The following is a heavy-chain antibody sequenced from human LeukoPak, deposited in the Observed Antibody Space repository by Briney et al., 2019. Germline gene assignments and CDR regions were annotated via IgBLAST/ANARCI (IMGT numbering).Heavy chain of an antibody. CDR2: ISSGSSTI. Sequence: GGSLRLSCAVSRFPFSTYAMSWVRQAPGKGLEWVSYISSGSSTIYYADSVKGRFTISRDNAKNSLYLQMNSLRAEDTAVYYCARRRDYFDYWGQGTLVTVSP. J-gene: IGHJ4*02. CDR3: ARRRDYFDY. CDR1: RFPFSTYA. V-gene: IGHV3-11*01.